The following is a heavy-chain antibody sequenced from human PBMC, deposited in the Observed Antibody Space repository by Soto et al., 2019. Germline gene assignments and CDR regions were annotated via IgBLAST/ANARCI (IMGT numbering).Heavy chain of an antibody. CDR2: IYYSGTT. V-gene: IGHV4-59*01. D-gene: IGHD2-15*01. CDR3: ARVWVPYSAFDP. Sequence: QVQLQESGPGLVKPSGTLFITCTVAGGSISSYYWIWLQQPPGKGLEGLGYIYYSGTTNYNPSLESRVTISVDTCKNQFPLKLSSVTAADTAVYYGARVWVPYSAFDPWGQGTLVTVSS. J-gene: IGHJ5*02. CDR1: GGSISSYY.